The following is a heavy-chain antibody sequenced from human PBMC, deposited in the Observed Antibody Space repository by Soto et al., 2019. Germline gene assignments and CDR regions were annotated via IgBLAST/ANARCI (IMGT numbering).Heavy chain of an antibody. V-gene: IGHV3-64D*08. D-gene: IGHD3-10*01. J-gene: IGHJ4*02. CDR2: ISSNGGST. CDR1: IFTFSRYA. CDR3: VKDKLLWFGESGLDY. Sequence: PWGSVRLSCSASIFTFSRYAMHWVRQSPGKGLEYVSAISSNGGSTYYADCVKGRFTISRDNSKNTLYLQMSSLRDEDTAVYYCVKDKLLWFGESGLDYWGQGTMVTVSS.